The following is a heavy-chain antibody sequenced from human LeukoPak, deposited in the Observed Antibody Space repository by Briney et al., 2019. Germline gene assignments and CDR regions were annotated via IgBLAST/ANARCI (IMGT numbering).Heavy chain of an antibody. Sequence: SETLSLTCAVYGGSFSGYYWSWVPQPPGKGLEWIGEINHSGSTNYNPSLKSRVTISVDTSKNQFSLKLSSVTAADTAVYYCARATVTTIDYWGQGTLVTVSS. D-gene: IGHD4-17*01. CDR3: ARATVTTIDY. CDR2: INHSGST. V-gene: IGHV4-34*01. CDR1: GGSFSGYY. J-gene: IGHJ4*02.